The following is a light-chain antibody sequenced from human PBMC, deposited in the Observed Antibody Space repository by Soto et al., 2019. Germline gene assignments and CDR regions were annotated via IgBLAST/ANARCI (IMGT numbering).Light chain of an antibody. Sequence: EIVLTQSPGTLSLSPGERATLSCRASESVSSSYLAWYQQKPGQAPRLLIYGASSRATGIPDRFSGSGSGTDFTLIIISRVPVDVSVYYYQQYDDSPPFTFGRGTKLEIK. CDR3: QQYDDSPPFT. CDR1: ESVSSSY. CDR2: GAS. V-gene: IGKV3-20*01. J-gene: IGKJ4*01.